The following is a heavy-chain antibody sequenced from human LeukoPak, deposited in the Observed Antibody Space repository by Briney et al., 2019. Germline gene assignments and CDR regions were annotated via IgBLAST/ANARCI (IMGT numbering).Heavy chain of an antibody. V-gene: IGHV4-34*01. CDR1: GGSFSGYY. J-gene: IGHJ3*02. D-gene: IGHD3-22*01. CDR3: ARAAGTYHYDSSGSPDAFDI. CDR2: INHSGST. Sequence: SETLSLTCAVYGGSFSGYYWSWIRQPPGKGLEWIGEINHSGSTNYNPSLKSRVTISVDTSKNQFSLKLSSVTAADTAVYYCARAAGTYHYDSSGSPDAFDIWGQGTMVTVSS.